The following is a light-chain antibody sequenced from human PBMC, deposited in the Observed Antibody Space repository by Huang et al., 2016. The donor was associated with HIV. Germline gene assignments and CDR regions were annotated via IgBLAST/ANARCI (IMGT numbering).Light chain of an antibody. Sequence: DIQMTQSPSSLSASVGDRVTITCRASQTISNSLNWYQQKPGKAPKLLIYAASSSQSGVPSRFSGSGSGTDFSRTISGLPPDDFATYYCQQSYNSHRTFGPGTRVQIK. CDR2: AAS. J-gene: IGKJ1*01. CDR3: QQSYNSHRT. CDR1: QTISNS. V-gene: IGKV1-39*01.